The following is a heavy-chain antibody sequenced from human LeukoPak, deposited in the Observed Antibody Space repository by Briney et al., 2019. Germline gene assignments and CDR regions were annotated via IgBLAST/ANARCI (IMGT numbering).Heavy chain of an antibody. D-gene: IGHD3-16*02. CDR2: IRSKAYGGTT. J-gene: IGHJ4*02. CDR3: TRVHDYVWGSYRYVSYRYFDY. CDR1: GFTFGDYA. Sequence: GGSLRLSCTASGFTFGDYAMSWFRQAPGKGLEWVGFIRSKAYGGTTEYAASVKGRFTISRDDSKSIAYLQMNSLKTEDTAVYYCTRVHDYVWGSYRYVSYRYFDYWGQGTLVTVSS. V-gene: IGHV3-49*03.